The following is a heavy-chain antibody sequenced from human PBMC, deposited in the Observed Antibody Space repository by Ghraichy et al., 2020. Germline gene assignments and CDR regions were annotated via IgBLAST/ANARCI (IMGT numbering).Heavy chain of an antibody. Sequence: GGSLRLSCAASGFTFSSYGMHWVRQAPGKGLEWVAVIWYDGSNKYYADSVKGRFTISRDNSKNTLYLQMNSLRAEDTAVYYCARGLKLGRSGSPNWFDPWGQGTLVTVSS. CDR2: IWYDGSNK. D-gene: IGHD3-10*01. V-gene: IGHV3-33*01. CDR3: ARGLKLGRSGSPNWFDP. CDR1: GFTFSSYG. J-gene: IGHJ5*02.